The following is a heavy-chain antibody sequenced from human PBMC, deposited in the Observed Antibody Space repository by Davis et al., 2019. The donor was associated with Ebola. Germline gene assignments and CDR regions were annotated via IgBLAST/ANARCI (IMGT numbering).Heavy chain of an antibody. D-gene: IGHD4-17*01. Sequence: MPGGSLRLSCAVYGGSFSGYYWSWIRQLPGKGLEWIGYIYYSGSTNYNPSLKSRVTISVDTSKNQFSLKLSSVTAADTAVYYCARHSTTVTTLDWFDPWGQGTLVTVSS. J-gene: IGHJ5*02. V-gene: IGHV4-59*08. CDR2: IYYSGST. CDR1: GGSFSGYY. CDR3: ARHSTTVTTLDWFDP.